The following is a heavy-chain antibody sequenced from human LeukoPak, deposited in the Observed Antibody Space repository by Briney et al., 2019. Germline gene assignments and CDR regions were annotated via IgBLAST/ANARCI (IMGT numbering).Heavy chain of an antibody. V-gene: IGHV3-7*03. CDR2: IKQGGGEK. J-gene: IGHJ6*02. CDR1: GFTFSSYA. D-gene: IGHD1-26*01. CDR3: ARDRGTIYGMDV. Sequence: PGRSLRLSCAASGFTFSSYAMHWVRQAPGKGLEWVANIKQGGGEKYYVDSVKGRFTISRDNAKNSLYLQMNSLRAEDTAVYYCARDRGTIYGMDVWGQGTTVTVSS.